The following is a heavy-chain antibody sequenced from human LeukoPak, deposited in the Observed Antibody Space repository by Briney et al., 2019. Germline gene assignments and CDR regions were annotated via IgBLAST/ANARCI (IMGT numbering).Heavy chain of an antibody. CDR1: GFTFSSYW. CDR2: INHNGNVN. Sequence: GGSLRLSCAASGFTFSSYWMNWARQAPGKGLEWVTSINHNGNVNYYVDSVKGRFTISRDNAKNSLYLQMSNLGAEDTAVYFCARGGGLDVWGQGATVTVSS. J-gene: IGHJ6*02. V-gene: IGHV3-7*03. CDR3: ARGGGLDV. D-gene: IGHD3-16*01.